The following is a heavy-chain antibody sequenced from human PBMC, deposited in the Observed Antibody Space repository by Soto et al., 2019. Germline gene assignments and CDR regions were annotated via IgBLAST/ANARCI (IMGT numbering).Heavy chain of an antibody. J-gene: IGHJ4*02. D-gene: IGHD3-22*01. CDR2: IYYSGST. CDR3: AREPKAKGYYYDSSAFDY. Sequence: SETLSLTCTVSGGSISSGGYYWSWIRQHPGKGLEWIGYIYYSGSTYYNPSLKSRVTISVDTSKNQFSLKLSSVTAADTAVYYCAREPKAKGYYYDSSAFDYWGRGTLVTVSS. V-gene: IGHV4-31*03. CDR1: GGSISSGGYY.